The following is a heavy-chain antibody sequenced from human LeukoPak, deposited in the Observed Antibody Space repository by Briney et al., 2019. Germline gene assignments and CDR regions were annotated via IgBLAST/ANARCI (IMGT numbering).Heavy chain of an antibody. CDR2: ITHSGST. Sequence: PSETLSLTCAVYGGSLSAYNWSWIRQPPGKGLEWIGEITHSGSTTYQASLKSRVTISVDTSKNQFSLKLNSVTAADTAVYYCARGGRNISPIFGTHKSNWFDPWGQGTLVTVSS. D-gene: IGHD3-3*01. V-gene: IGHV4-34*01. CDR1: GGSLSAYN. J-gene: IGHJ5*02. CDR3: ARGGRNISPIFGTHKSNWFDP.